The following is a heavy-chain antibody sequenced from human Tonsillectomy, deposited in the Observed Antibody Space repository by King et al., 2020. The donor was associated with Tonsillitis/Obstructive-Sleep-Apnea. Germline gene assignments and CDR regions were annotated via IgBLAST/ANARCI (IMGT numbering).Heavy chain of an antibody. Sequence: QLQESGPGLVKPSQTLSLTCTVSGDSLSTGRYYWSWIRQHPGKGLEWIAYISHSGRTYFNPSLRSRVTISVETFKNEFSLSLSVVTAADTAVYYCARVSVEVPAAGYFDFWGQGTLVTVSA. V-gene: IGHV4-31*03. D-gene: IGHD2-2*01. J-gene: IGHJ4*02. CDR2: ISHSGRT. CDR1: GDSLSTGRYY. CDR3: ARVSVEVPAAGYFDF.